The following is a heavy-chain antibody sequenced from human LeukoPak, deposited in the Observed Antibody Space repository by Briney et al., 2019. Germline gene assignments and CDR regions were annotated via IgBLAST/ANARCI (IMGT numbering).Heavy chain of an antibody. CDR2: IWSDATNM. CDR3: AKDAQRGFDYSNSFQY. V-gene: IGHV3-33*06. CDR1: GFIFMDYG. J-gene: IGHJ4*02. D-gene: IGHD4-11*01. Sequence: QTGGSLRLSCAASGFIFMDYGLHWVRQAPGRGLEWVAAIWSDATNMFYANSVKGRFFIQLDDYQNTVYLEMSSLRAEDTAVYYCAKDAQRGFDYSNSFQYWGQGSLVTVSS.